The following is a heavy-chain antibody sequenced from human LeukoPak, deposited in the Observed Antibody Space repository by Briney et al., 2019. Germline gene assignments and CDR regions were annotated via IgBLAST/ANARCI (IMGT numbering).Heavy chain of an antibody. CDR3: ARLNCSGGSCYSYYFDY. D-gene: IGHD2-15*01. Sequence: GESLKISCKGSGYSFTSYWIGWVRQMPGKGLEWMGIIYPGDSDTRYSPSFQGQVTISADKSISTAYLQWSSLKASDTAMYYCARLNCSGGSCYSYYFDYWGQGTLVTVSS. J-gene: IGHJ4*02. V-gene: IGHV5-51*01. CDR2: IYPGDSDT. CDR1: GYSFTSYW.